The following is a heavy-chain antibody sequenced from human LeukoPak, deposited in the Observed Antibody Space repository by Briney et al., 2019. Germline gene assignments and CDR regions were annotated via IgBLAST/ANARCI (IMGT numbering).Heavy chain of an antibody. J-gene: IGHJ4*02. CDR1: GFTFSSYW. Sequence: GGSLRLSCVASGFTFSSYWMSWVRQAPGKGLEWVANIKQDGSEKYYVDSVKGRFTISRDNAKNSLYLQMNSLRAEGTAVYYCAREGIQLWLRGFDYWGQGTLVTVSS. CDR3: AREGIQLWLRGFDY. V-gene: IGHV3-7*01. CDR2: IKQDGSEK. D-gene: IGHD5-18*01.